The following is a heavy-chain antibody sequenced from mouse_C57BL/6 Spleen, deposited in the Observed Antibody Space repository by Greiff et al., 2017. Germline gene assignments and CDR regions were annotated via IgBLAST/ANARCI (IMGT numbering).Heavy chain of an antibody. CDR3: ARGSYYGSSYWYFDV. CDR2: INPYNGDT. Sequence: EVQLVESGPELVKPGASVKISCKASGYSFTGYFMNWVMQSHGKSLEWIGRINPYNGDTFYNQKFKGKATLTVDKSSSTAHMELRSLTSEDSAVYYCARGSYYGSSYWYFDVWGTGTTVTVSS. V-gene: IGHV1-20*01. D-gene: IGHD1-1*01. CDR1: GYSFTGYF. J-gene: IGHJ1*03.